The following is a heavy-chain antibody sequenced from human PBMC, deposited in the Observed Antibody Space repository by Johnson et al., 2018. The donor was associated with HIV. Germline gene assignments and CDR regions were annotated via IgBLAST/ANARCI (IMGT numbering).Heavy chain of an antibody. CDR1: GFTFSSYA. V-gene: IGHV3-7*01. Sequence: VQLVESGGGLVQPGGSLRLSCAASGFTFSSYAMSWVRQAPGKGLEWVANIKQDGSEKYYVDSVKGRFTISRDNAKNSLYLQMNSLRAEDTAVYYCARDGYSSGWYGNDAFDIWGQGTMVIVSS. CDR3: ARDGYSSGWYGNDAFDI. D-gene: IGHD6-19*01. J-gene: IGHJ3*02. CDR2: IKQDGSEK.